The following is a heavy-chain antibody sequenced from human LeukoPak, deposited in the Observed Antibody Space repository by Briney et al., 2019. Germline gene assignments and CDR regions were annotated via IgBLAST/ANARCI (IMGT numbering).Heavy chain of an antibody. J-gene: IGHJ3*02. CDR2: IIPVFGTA. CDR1: GYTFTSYG. D-gene: IGHD4-17*01. V-gene: IGHV1-69*06. Sequence: SVKVSCKASGYTFTSYGISWVRQAPGQGLEWMGGIIPVFGTANYAQNFQGRVIMTEDTSTDTAYMELTSLRYEDTAVYYCVTPSAQAAVTTWSAFDIWGQGTMVTVSS. CDR3: VTPSAQAAVTTWSAFDI.